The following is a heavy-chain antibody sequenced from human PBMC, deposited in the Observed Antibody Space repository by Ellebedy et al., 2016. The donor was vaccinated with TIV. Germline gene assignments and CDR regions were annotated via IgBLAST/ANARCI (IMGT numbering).Heavy chain of an antibody. CDR2: VSYSGST. Sequence: MPSETLSLTCTVSGGSISSHNYYWGWIRQPPGKGLEWIGSVSYSGSTSYNPSLESRVTISVDTSKNQFSLKLSSVTAADTAVYYCARSIGTTVTIWGYYGMDVWGQGTTVTVSS. CDR3: ARSIGTTVTIWGYYGMDV. CDR1: GGSISSHNYY. V-gene: IGHV4-39*01. J-gene: IGHJ6*02. D-gene: IGHD4-11*01.